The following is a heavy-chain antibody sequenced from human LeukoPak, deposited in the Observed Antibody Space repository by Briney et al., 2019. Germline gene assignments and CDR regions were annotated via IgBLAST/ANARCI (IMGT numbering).Heavy chain of an antibody. CDR2: INHSGST. D-gene: IGHD3-9*01. Sequence: SDTLSLTCAVYGGSFSGYYWRCIRQPPGKGLEWIGEINHSGSTNYNPSLKSRVTISVDTSKNQFSLKLSSVTAADTAVYYCARGGSDYDILTGYYTAEYFQHWGQGTLVTVSS. CDR3: ARGGSDYDILTGYYTAEYFQH. CDR1: GGSFSGYY. J-gene: IGHJ1*01. V-gene: IGHV4-34*01.